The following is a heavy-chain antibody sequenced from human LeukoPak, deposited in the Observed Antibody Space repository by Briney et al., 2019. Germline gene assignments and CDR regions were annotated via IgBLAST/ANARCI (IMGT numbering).Heavy chain of an antibody. Sequence: SETLSLTCTFSGCSISSSSYYWGWIRQPPGKGLEWIGSFYYSWSTFYSPSLKSRVTISLEQSRKQFSLKLNSLTAADTAGLLCARAEQRERPPPLKSYYYMDVWGKGTTVTVSS. CDR2: FYYSWST. D-gene: IGHD1-1*01. CDR3: ARAEQRERPPPLKSYYYMDV. CDR1: GCSISSSSYY. V-gene: IGHV4-39*07. J-gene: IGHJ6*03.